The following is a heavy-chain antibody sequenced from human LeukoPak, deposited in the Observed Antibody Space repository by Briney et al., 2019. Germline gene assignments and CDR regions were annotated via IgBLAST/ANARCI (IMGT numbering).Heavy chain of an antibody. Sequence: SETLSLTCTVSGGSISSYYWSWIRQPPGKGLEWIGYIYYSGSTYYNPSLKSRVTISVDTSKNQFPLKLSSVTAADTAVYYCARSLWFRELLSPFDYWGQGTLVTVSS. CDR2: IYYSGST. CDR3: ARSLWFRELLSPFDY. CDR1: GGSISSYY. D-gene: IGHD3-10*01. J-gene: IGHJ4*02. V-gene: IGHV4-59*01.